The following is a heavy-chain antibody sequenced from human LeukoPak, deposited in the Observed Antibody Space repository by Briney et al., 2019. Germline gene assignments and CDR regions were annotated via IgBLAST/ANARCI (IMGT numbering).Heavy chain of an antibody. CDR2: ISYDGSNK. J-gene: IGHJ4*02. V-gene: IGHV3-30*03. Sequence: GGSLRLSCAASGFTFSSYGMHWVRQAPGKGLEWVAVISYDGSNKYYADSVKGRFTISRDNSKNTLYLQMNSLRAEDTAVYYCAGRDYYYDSSGGFDYWGQGTLVTV. CDR3: AGRDYYYDSSGGFDY. D-gene: IGHD3-22*01. CDR1: GFTFSSYG.